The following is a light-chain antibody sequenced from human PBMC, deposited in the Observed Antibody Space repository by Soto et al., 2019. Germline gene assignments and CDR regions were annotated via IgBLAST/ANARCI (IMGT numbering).Light chain of an antibody. CDR2: DAS. V-gene: IGKV3-11*01. CDR3: QQRSNWPPWT. J-gene: IGKJ1*01. CDR1: QSVSSY. Sequence: DMVMTQSQATLSVSPGERATLSCRASQSVSSYLAWYQQRPGQAPRLLIYDASNRATGIPARFSGSGSGTDFTLTISSLEPEDFAVYYCQQRSNWPPWTFGQGTKVDIK.